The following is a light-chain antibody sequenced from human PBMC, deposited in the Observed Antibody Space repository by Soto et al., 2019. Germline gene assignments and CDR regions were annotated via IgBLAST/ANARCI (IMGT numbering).Light chain of an antibody. CDR1: QSLSSSY. CDR2: GAS. V-gene: IGKV3-20*01. J-gene: IGKJ2*01. CDR3: QQYGISPSYT. Sequence: EIVLTQSPGARSLSPGEGATRSCRASQSLSSSYVAWYQQKLGQPPRLLIYGASNRATGIPDRFSGSWSGTEFTLTISRLEPEDFAVYYCQQYGISPSYTFAQGTK.